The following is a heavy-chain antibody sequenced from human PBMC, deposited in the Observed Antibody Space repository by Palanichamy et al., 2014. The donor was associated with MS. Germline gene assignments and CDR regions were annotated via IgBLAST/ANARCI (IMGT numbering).Heavy chain of an antibody. Sequence: QVHLVQPGAEVKKPGASVKVSCKASGYTFTAYALHWVRQAPGQRLEWMGWINAAKGFTKYSQKFQGRVTITRDTSASTAYMELSGLRSEDTAIYYCARDLIQLWRGLDHWGQGTLVTVSS. J-gene: IGHJ4*02. CDR1: GYTFTAYA. CDR3: ARDLIQLWRGLDH. V-gene: IGHV1-3*01. D-gene: IGHD1-1*01. CDR2: INAAKGFT.